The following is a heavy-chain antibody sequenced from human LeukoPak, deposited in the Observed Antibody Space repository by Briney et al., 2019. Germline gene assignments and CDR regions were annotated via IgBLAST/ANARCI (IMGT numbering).Heavy chain of an antibody. Sequence: SVKVSCKASGGTFRNHDINWVRQAPGQGLEWMGGIIPIFGTPNYAQKFQGRVTITADESTTTAYMELSSLRSEDTAVHYCARRSSSSSSHFDYWGQGTLVTVCS. J-gene: IGHJ4*02. D-gene: IGHD6-6*01. CDR2: IIPIFGTP. CDR3: ARRSSSSSSHFDY. V-gene: IGHV1-69*13. CDR1: GGTFRNHD.